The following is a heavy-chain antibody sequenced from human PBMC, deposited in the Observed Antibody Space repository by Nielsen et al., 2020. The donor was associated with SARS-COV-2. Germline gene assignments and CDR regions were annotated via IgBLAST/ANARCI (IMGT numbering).Heavy chain of an antibody. D-gene: IGHD2-2*01. Sequence: WLRQPPGKGLEWIGEIYHSGSTNYNPSLKSRVTISVDKSKNQFSLKLSSVTAADTAVYYCARASQYCSSTSCSHGGACYYYYYMDVWGKGTTVTVSS. J-gene: IGHJ6*03. CDR3: ARASQYCSSTSCSHGGACYYYYYMDV. CDR2: IYHSGST. V-gene: IGHV4-4*02.